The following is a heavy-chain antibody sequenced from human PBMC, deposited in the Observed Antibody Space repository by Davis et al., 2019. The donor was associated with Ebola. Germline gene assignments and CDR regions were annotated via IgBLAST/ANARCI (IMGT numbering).Heavy chain of an antibody. V-gene: IGHV3-21*01. CDR1: GFTFSSYS. CDR2: ISSSSSYI. Sequence: GESLKISCAASGFTFSSYSMNWVRQAPGKRLEWVSSISSSSSYIYYADSVKGRFTISRDNAKNSLYLQMNSLRAEDTAVYYCARDDSQTYNWNYGLDYWGQGTLVTVSS. CDR3: ARDDSQTYNWNYGLDY. D-gene: IGHD1-7*01. J-gene: IGHJ4*02.